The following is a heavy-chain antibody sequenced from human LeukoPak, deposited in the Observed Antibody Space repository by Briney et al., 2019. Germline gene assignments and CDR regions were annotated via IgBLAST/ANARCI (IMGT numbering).Heavy chain of an antibody. D-gene: IGHD6-19*01. Sequence: GGSLRLPCAASGFTVSSNYMSWVRQAPGKGLEWVSVIYSGGSTYYADSVKGRFTISRDNSKNTLYLQMNSLRAEDTAVYYCARDLRAVAGPSYNWFDPWGQGTLVTVSS. J-gene: IGHJ5*02. CDR1: GFTVSSNY. V-gene: IGHV3-66*01. CDR3: ARDLRAVAGPSYNWFDP. CDR2: IYSGGST.